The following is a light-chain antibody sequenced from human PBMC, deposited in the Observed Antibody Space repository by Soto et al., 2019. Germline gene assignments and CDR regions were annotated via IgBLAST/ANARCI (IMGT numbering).Light chain of an antibody. J-gene: IGLJ2*01. CDR3: SSYTSSSTYVV. CDR2: DVS. CDR1: SSDVGGYNY. Sequence: QSALTQPASVSGSPGQSITISCTGTSSDVGGYNYVCWYQQHPGKAPKLMIYDVSNGPSGVSNRFSGSKSGNTASLTISGLQAEDEADYYCSSYTSSSTYVVFGGGTKVTVL. V-gene: IGLV2-14*01.